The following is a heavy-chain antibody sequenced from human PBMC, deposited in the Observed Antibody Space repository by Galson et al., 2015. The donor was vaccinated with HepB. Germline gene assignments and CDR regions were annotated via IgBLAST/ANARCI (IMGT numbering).Heavy chain of an antibody. Sequence: PALVKPTQTLTLTCTFSGFSLSTSGVGVGWIRQPPGKALEWLALIYWDDDKRYSPSLKSRLTITKDTSKNQVVLTMTNMDPVDTATYYCAHSSPVFRYFDWFPRTSYFDYWGQGTLVTVSS. CDR3: AHSSPVFRYFDWFPRTSYFDY. J-gene: IGHJ4*02. CDR1: GFSLSTSGVG. CDR2: IYWDDDK. D-gene: IGHD3-9*01. V-gene: IGHV2-5*02.